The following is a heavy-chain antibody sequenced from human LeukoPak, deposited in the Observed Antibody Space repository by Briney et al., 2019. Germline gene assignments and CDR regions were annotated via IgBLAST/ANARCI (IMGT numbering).Heavy chain of an antibody. D-gene: IGHD3-22*01. Sequence: SETLSLTCAVYGGSFSGYYWSWIRQPPGKGLEWIGEINHSGSTNYNPSLKSRVTISVDTSKNQFSLKLSSVTAADTAVYYCARGRAGGYYDSSGYHRYWGQGTLVTVSS. CDR1: GGSFSGYY. V-gene: IGHV4-34*01. CDR2: INHSGST. J-gene: IGHJ4*02. CDR3: ARGRAGGYYDSSGYHRY.